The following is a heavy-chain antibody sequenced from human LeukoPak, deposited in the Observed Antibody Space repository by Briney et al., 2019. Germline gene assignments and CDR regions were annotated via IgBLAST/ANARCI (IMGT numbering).Heavy chain of an antibody. D-gene: IGHD3-10*01. CDR3: ASPKYYGSGSYYKDYYYGMDV. CDR1: GFTVSSNY. J-gene: IGHJ6*02. CDR2: IYSGGST. V-gene: IGHV3-53*01. Sequence: GGSLRLSCAASGFTVSSNYMSWVRQAPGKGLEWISVIYSGGSTYCADSVKGRFTISRDNSKNTLYLQMNSLRAEDTAVYYCASPKYYGSGSYYKDYYYGMDVWGQGTTVTVSS.